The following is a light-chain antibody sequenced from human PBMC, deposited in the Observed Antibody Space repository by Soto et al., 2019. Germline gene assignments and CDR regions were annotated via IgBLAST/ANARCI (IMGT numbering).Light chain of an antibody. Sequence: QSVLTQPRSVSGSPGQSVTISCTGTKNDIGRYDYVSWHQQHPGKAPKLLIFDVTKRPSGVPDRFSGSTSGGTASLTISWLQAEDEADYYCSSYSASQSVIFGGGTKLTVL. J-gene: IGLJ2*01. CDR2: DVT. CDR1: KNDIGRYDY. V-gene: IGLV2-11*01. CDR3: SSYSASQSVI.